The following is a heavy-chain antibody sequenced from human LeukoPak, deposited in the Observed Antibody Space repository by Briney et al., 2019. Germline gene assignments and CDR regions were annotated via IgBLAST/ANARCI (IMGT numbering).Heavy chain of an antibody. Sequence: ASVKVSFKASGYTFTSYYMHWVRQAPGQGLEWMGIINPGGGSTSYAQKLHGRVTMTRDTSTSTMYMELNSLTSEDTAVYYCAKSTAKNSGYDIGAYDYWGQGTLVTVSS. J-gene: IGHJ4*02. D-gene: IGHD5-12*01. CDR2: INPGGGST. CDR3: AKSTAKNSGYDIGAYDY. V-gene: IGHV1-46*04. CDR1: GYTFTSYY.